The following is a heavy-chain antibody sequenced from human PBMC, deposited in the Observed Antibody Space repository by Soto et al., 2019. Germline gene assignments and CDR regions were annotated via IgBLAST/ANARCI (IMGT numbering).Heavy chain of an antibody. CDR2: IYYSWST. V-gene: IGHV4-39*01. J-gene: IGHJ6*03. Sequence: SETLSLTCTVSGGSISSSSYYWGWIRQPPGKGLEWIGSIYYSWSTYYNPSLKSRVTISVDTSKNQFSLKLSSVTAADTAVYYCARLPYYYGSGSYTYMDVWGKGTTVT. D-gene: IGHD3-10*01. CDR3: ARLPYYYGSGSYTYMDV. CDR1: GGSISSSSYY.